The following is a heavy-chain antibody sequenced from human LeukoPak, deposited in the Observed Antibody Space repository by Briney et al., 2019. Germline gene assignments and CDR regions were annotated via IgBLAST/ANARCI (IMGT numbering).Heavy chain of an antibody. J-gene: IGHJ3*02. Sequence: TSETLSLTCSVSGGSISSGSYYWSWVRQPAGKELEWIGRIYYSGSTNYNPSLKSRVTISVDTSKNQFSLKLSSVTAADTAVYYCARERTTGTTRSGAFDIWGQGTMVTVSS. D-gene: IGHD1-1*01. V-gene: IGHV4-61*10. CDR3: ARERTTGTTRSGAFDI. CDR1: GGSISSGSYY. CDR2: IYYSGST.